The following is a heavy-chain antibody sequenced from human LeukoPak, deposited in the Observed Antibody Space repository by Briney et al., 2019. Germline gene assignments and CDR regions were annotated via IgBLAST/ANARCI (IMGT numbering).Heavy chain of an antibody. J-gene: IGHJ4*02. CDR1: GFTFDDYA. CDR2: INWNSDSI. Sequence: PGGSLRLSCAVSGFTFDDYAMHWVRQVPGKGLEWVSGINWNSDSIGYADSVKGRFTTSRDNAENSLYLQMNSLRAEDTAFYYCAINGGGDSGYGNFDYWGQGTLVTVSS. D-gene: IGHD5-12*01. CDR3: AINGGGDSGYGNFDY. V-gene: IGHV3-9*01.